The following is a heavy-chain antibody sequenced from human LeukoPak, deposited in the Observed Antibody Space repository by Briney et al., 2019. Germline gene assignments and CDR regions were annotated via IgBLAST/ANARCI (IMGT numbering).Heavy chain of an antibody. CDR1: GFTVSSNY. Sequence: GGSLRLSCAASGFTVSSNYMSWVREAPGKGLEWVSVIYSGGSTYYADSVKGRFTISRDNSKNTLYLQMNGLRAEDTAVYYCARGAAAGTGDYWGQGTLVTVSS. CDR3: ARGAAAGTGDY. D-gene: IGHD6-13*01. CDR2: IYSGGST. J-gene: IGHJ4*02. V-gene: IGHV3-66*01.